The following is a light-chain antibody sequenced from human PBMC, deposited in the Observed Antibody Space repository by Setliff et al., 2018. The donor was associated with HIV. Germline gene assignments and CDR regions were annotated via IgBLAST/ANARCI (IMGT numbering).Light chain of an antibody. CDR2: EVS. CDR1: TSDVGAYDY. V-gene: IGLV2-14*01. J-gene: IGLJ3*02. Sequence: QSALTQPASVSGSPGQSITISCTGTTSDVGAYDYVSWYQQHPGKAPKLMIYEVSNRPSGASNRFSGSKSANTASLTISGLQAEDEANYYCSSYTSNNTFWVFGGGTKVTVL. CDR3: SSYTSNNTFWV.